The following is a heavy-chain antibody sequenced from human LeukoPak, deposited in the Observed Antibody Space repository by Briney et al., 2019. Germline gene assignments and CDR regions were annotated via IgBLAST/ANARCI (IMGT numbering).Heavy chain of an antibody. D-gene: IGHD2/OR15-2a*01. J-gene: IGHJ6*02. CDR1: GYTFTNYA. CDR2: INTDNGNR. CDR3: ARDKALTTSYGMDV. Sequence: ASVKVSCKASGYTFTNYAIHWVRQAPGQGLEWMGWINTDNGNRKYAQKFQGRVTITSDTSANTVNMELTSPRSEDTAVYFCARDKALTTSYGMDVWGQGTTVTVSS. V-gene: IGHV1-3*04.